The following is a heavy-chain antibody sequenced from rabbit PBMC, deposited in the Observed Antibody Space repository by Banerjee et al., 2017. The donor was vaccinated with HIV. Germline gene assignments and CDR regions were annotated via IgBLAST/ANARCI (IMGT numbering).Heavy chain of an antibody. CDR1: GFSFRW. CDR3: ARGDGNSSDL. Sequence: QEQLVESGGDLVKPEGSLTLTCTASGFSFRWICWVRQAPGKGLEWIACIWTSSGSTYYATWAKGRFTISKTSSTTVTLQMTSLTAADTATYFCARGDGNSSDLWGQGTLVTVS. V-gene: IGHV1S45*01. CDR2: IWTSSGST. J-gene: IGHJ3*01. D-gene: IGHD8-1*01.